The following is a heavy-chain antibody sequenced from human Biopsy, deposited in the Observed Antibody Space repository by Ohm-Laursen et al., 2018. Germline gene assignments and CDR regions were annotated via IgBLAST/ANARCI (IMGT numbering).Heavy chain of an antibody. J-gene: IGHJ5*02. D-gene: IGHD3-22*01. CDR3: ARGDYFDSNGYFWFDP. CDR1: GDSISSSTYY. Sequence: GTLSLTCSVSGDSISSSTYYWGWIRQPPGKGLEWIGTIRNTYFRTSLKSRVTMSVDTSKNQFSLKLSSVTAADTAVYYCARGDYFDSNGYFWFDPWGQGTLATVSS. V-gene: IGHV4-39*07. CDR2: IRNT.